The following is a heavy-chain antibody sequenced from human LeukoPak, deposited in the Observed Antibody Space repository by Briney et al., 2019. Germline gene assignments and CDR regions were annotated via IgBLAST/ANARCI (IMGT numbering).Heavy chain of an antibody. Sequence: GGSLRLSCAASGFTFSSYAMSWVRQAPGKGLDWVSAISGSGGSTYYPDSVKGRFTISRDNSKNTLYLQMNSLRAEDTAVYYCAKGGIYSSSSAHARKFDPWGQGTLVTVSS. J-gene: IGHJ5*02. CDR1: GFTFSSYA. CDR3: AKGGIYSSSSAHARKFDP. D-gene: IGHD6-6*01. V-gene: IGHV3-23*01. CDR2: ISGSGGST.